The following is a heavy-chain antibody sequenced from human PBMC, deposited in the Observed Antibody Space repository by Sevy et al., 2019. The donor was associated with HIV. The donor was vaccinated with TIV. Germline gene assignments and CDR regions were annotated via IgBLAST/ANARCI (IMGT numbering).Heavy chain of an antibody. V-gene: IGHV4-39*01. CDR3: AAHEGVTISEARFDP. J-gene: IGHJ5*02. CDR2: IYYSGST. D-gene: IGHD1-1*01. Sequence: GSLRLSCSVSGGSLITTNYYWAWLRQSPGKGLEWIASIYYSGSTYSNPSLKARVTVSVDTSRSQFSLILNSVTAADTSVYYCAAHEGVTISEARFDPWGQGTLVTVSS. CDR1: GGSLITTNYY.